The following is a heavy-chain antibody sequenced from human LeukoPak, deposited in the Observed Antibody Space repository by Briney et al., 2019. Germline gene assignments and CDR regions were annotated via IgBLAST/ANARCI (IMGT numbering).Heavy chain of an antibody. CDR2: ISSSGSTI. V-gene: IGHV3-11*01. CDR3: GSGVPPSDGGWTLRDY. D-gene: IGHD6-19*01. J-gene: IGHJ4*02. Sequence: PGGSLRLSCAASGFTFSDYYMSWIRQAPGKGLEWVSYISSSGSTIYYADSVKGRFTISRDNAKNSLYPQMNSLRAEDTAVYYCGSGVPPSDGGWTLRDYWGQGTLVTVSS. CDR1: GFTFSDYY.